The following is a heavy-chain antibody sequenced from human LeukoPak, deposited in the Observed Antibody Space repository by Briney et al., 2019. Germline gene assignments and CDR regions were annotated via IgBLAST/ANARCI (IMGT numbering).Heavy chain of an antibody. Sequence: GGSLRHSCAASGFTFNSYSMNWVRQAPGKGLEWVSYISSSSSTIYYADSVKGRFTISRDNAKNSLYLQMNSLRAEDTAVYYCERDLAGRFDYWGQGTLVTVSS. D-gene: IGHD3-3*02. CDR1: GFTFNSYS. CDR3: ERDLAGRFDY. V-gene: IGHV3-48*04. J-gene: IGHJ4*02. CDR2: ISSSSSTI.